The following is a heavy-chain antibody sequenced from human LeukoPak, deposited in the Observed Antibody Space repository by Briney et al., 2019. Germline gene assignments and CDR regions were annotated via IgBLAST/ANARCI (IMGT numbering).Heavy chain of an antibody. D-gene: IGHD6-19*01. CDR2: ISYDGSNK. CDR1: GFTFSSYG. J-gene: IGHJ4*02. CDR3: AKALRSSGWYYFDY. Sequence: PGGSLILSCAASGFTFSSYGMHWVRQAPGKGLEWVAVISYDGSNKYYADSVKGRFTISRDNSKNTLYLQMNSLRAEDTAVYYCAKALRSSGWYYFDYWGQGTLVTVSS. V-gene: IGHV3-30*18.